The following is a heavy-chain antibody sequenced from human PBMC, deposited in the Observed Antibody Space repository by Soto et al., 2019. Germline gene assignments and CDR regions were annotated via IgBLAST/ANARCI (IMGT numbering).Heavy chain of an antibody. CDR3: ARDQPGYSYGYGLGY. CDR2: ISSSSSYI. Sequence: EVQLVESGGGLVKPGGSLRLSCAASGFTFSSYSMNWVRQAPGKGLEWVSSISSSSSYIYYADSVKGRFTISRDNAKNSQYLQMNSLSAEDTAVYYCARDQPGYSYGYGLGYWGQGTLVTVSS. V-gene: IGHV3-21*01. D-gene: IGHD5-18*01. CDR1: GFTFSSYS. J-gene: IGHJ4*02.